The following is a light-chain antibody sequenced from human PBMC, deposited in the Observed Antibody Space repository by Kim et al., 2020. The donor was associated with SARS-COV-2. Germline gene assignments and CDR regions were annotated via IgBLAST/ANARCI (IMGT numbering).Light chain of an antibody. Sequence: SYELTQPLSVSVALGQTARITCGGNNIGSKNVHCYQQKPGQAPVLVIYRDSNRPSGIPERFSGSNSGNTATLTISRAQAGDEADYYCQVWDSSWVFGGGTQLTVL. V-gene: IGLV3-9*01. CDR1: NIGSKN. CDR3: QVWDSSWV. CDR2: RDS. J-gene: IGLJ3*02.